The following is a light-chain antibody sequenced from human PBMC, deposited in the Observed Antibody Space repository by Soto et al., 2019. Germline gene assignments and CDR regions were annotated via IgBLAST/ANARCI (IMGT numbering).Light chain of an antibody. CDR3: QQYSDWPLT. V-gene: IGKV3-15*01. CDR1: QSVRSN. Sequence: EIVMTQSPATLSVSPGERATLSCRASQSVRSNYLAWYQQKPGQAPRLLIYDISTRAPGIPARFSGSGSGTEFTLTISSLQSEDLAVYFCQQYSDWPLTFGPGTKVDI. J-gene: IGKJ3*01. CDR2: DIS.